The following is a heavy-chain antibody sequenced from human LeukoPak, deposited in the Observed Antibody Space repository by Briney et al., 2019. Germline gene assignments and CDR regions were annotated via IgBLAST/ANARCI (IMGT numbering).Heavy chain of an antibody. CDR2: INHSGST. CDR1: GGSFSGYY. D-gene: IGHD3-9*01. J-gene: IGHJ5*02. CDR3: ARGQNYDILTGYYNWFDP. V-gene: IGHV4-34*01. Sequence: SETLSLTCAVYGGSFSGYYRSWIRQPPGKGLEWIGEINHSGSTNYNPSLKSRVTISVDTSKNQFSLKLSSVTAADTAVYYCARGQNYDILTGYYNWFDPWGQGTLVTVSS.